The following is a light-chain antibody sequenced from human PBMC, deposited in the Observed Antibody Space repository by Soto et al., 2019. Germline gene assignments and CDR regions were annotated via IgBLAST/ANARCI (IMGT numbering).Light chain of an antibody. CDR2: SAS. V-gene: IGKV1-39*01. CDR1: QNIGTS. J-gene: IGKJ2*01. Sequence: DIQMTQSPSSLSVSMGDRVTITCRASQNIGTSLNWYQMKLGRAPTLLIYSASTLQSGAPSRFSGGGSGTDFTLTINSLQPEDFATYSCQQTYSAPYTFGQGTMLEIK. CDR3: QQTYSAPYT.